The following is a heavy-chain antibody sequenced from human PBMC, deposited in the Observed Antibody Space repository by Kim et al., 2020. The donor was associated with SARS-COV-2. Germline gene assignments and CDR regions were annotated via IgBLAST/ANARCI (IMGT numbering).Heavy chain of an antibody. CDR3: ARTNGNNYVSFFDY. V-gene: IGHV4-39*01. D-gene: IGHD3-16*01. J-gene: IGHJ4*02. Sequence: NLYRKCRITISVDTSQNQFFLRLASVTAADTAVYYCARTNGNNYVSFFDYWGQGTLVTVSS.